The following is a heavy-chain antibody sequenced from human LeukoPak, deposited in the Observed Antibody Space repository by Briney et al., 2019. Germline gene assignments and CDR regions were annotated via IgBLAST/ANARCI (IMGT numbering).Heavy chain of an antibody. D-gene: IGHD6-6*01. CDR2: INPNSGGA. V-gene: IGHV1-2*06. J-gene: IGHJ4*02. CDR1: GYTFTGYY. CDR3: ARVHSSSSGFDY. Sequence: ASVKVSCKASGYTFTGYYMHWVRQAPGQGLEWMGRINPNSGGANYAQKFQGRVTMTRDTPISTAYMELSRLRSDDTAVYYCARVHSSSSGFDYWGQGTLVTVSS.